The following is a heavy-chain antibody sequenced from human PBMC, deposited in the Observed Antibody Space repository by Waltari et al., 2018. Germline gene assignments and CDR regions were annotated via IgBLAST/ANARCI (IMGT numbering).Heavy chain of an antibody. D-gene: IGHD1-26*01. CDR3: AKELVGPTSRLDAFDI. CDR2: VYSGGSI. V-gene: IGHV3-23*03. Sequence: EVQLLESGGGLVQPGGSLRLSCAASGFTFSSFSMSWVRQAPGKGLEWVSVVYSGGSISYADSVKGRFTISRDNYKNTLYLQMNSLRPEDTAIYYCAKELVGPTSRLDAFDIWGQGTMVTVSS. J-gene: IGHJ3*02. CDR1: GFTFSSFS.